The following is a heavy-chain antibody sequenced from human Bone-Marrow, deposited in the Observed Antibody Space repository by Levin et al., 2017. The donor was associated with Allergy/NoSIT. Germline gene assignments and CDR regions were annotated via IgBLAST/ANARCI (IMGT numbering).Heavy chain of an antibody. CDR3: GRVDWLLNDYFGLDA. J-gene: IGHJ6*02. CDR2: IHYSGNT. V-gene: IGHV4-38-2*01. D-gene: IGHD3/OR15-3a*01. Sequence: SETLSLTCAVSEYSISSGYFWGWVRQPPGKGLEWIGYIHYSGNTNYNPSLKSRVTISVDTSKNQFSLNLSSVTAADTAVYYCGRVDWLLNDYFGLDAWGRGTTVTVSS. CDR1: EYSISSGYF.